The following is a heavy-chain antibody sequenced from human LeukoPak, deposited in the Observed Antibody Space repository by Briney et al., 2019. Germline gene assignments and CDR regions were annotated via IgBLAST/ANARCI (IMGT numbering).Heavy chain of an antibody. J-gene: IGHJ1*01. D-gene: IGHD6-19*01. V-gene: IGHV1-69*04. Sequence: SVKVSCKASGGTFSSYAISWVRQAPGQGLEWMGRIIPILGIANYAQKFQGRVTITADKSTSTAYMELSSLRSEDTAVYYCARSEQETKSDSGIAVAGTSEYFQHWGQGTLDTVSS. CDR3: ARSEQETKSDSGIAVAGTSEYFQH. CDR2: IIPILGIA. CDR1: GGTFSSYA.